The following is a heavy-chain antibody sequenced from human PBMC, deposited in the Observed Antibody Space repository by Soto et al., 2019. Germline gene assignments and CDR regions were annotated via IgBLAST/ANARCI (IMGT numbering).Heavy chain of an antibody. D-gene: IGHD6-6*01. CDR1: GFTFSSFE. J-gene: IGHJ4*02. V-gene: IGHV3-48*03. CDR3: ARDSRGGAARRPTFYY. CDR2: IGRSGETI. Sequence: GGSLRLSCVGSGFTFSSFEMNWVRQTPGKGPEWLSYIGRSGETIYYADSVKGRFTISRDNAKSSLFLQMTGLRDEDTGIYYCARDSRGGAARRPTFYYWGRGTLVTVSS.